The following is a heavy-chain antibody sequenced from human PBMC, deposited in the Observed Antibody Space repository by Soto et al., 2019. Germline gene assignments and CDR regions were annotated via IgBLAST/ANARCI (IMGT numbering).Heavy chain of an antibody. J-gene: IGHJ4*02. CDR3: VKLLVDTVNTKDY. Sequence: GGSLRLSCSASGFTFNNYAMHWVRQAPGKGLEYVSAISSNGVTTYYADSVKGRFTISRDNSKNTLYLQMSSLRPDDTAVYYCVKLLVDTVNTKDYWGQGTLVTVSS. CDR2: ISSNGVTT. D-gene: IGHD4-17*01. CDR1: GFTFNNYA. V-gene: IGHV3-64D*08.